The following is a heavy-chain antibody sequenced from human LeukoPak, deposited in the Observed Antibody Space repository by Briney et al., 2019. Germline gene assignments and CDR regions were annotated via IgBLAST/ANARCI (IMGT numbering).Heavy chain of an antibody. CDR2: ISTTSNTI. CDR3: ARGDTAMVTGFDP. J-gene: IGHJ5*02. V-gene: IGHV3-48*04. D-gene: IGHD5-18*01. Sequence: GGSLRLSCAASGFTLSSYSMIWVRQAPGKGLEWVSYISTTSNTIYYADSVKGRFTISRDNAKNSLYLQMNSLRAEDTAVYYCARGDTAMVTGFDPWGQGTLVTVSS. CDR1: GFTLSSYS.